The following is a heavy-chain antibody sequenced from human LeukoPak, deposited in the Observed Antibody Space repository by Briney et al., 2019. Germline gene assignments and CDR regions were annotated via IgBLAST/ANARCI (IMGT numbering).Heavy chain of an antibody. CDR3: ARETLGAAAGTARYYYYYYMDV. Sequence: GASVKVSCKASGYTFTGYYMHWVRQAPGQGLEWMGWINPNSGGTNYAQKFQGRVTMTRDTSISTAYMELSRLRSDDTAVYYCARETLGAAAGTARYYYYYYMDVWGKGTTVTVSS. V-gene: IGHV1-2*02. J-gene: IGHJ6*03. D-gene: IGHD6-13*01. CDR2: INPNSGGT. CDR1: GYTFTGYY.